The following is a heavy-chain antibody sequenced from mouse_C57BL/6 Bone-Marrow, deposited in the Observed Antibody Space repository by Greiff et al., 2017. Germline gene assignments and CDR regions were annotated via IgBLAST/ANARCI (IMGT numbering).Heavy chain of an antibody. Sequence: QVQLKQPGAELVKPGASVKLSCKASGYTFTSYWMHWVKQRPGRGLEWIGRIDPNSGGTKYNEKFKSKATLTVDKPSSTAYMLLSSLTSEDSAVYYCARGSCWYFDVWGTGTTVTVSS. CDR2: IDPNSGGT. CDR3: ARGSCWYFDV. V-gene: IGHV1-72*01. J-gene: IGHJ1*03. D-gene: IGHD1-1*02. CDR1: GYTFTSYW.